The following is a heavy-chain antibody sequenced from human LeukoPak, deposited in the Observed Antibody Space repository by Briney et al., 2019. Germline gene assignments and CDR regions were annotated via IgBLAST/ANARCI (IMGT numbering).Heavy chain of an antibody. D-gene: IGHD6-19*01. CDR1: GFTFSSYG. V-gene: IGHV3-30*02. CDR3: AKDTAIGSGWYGDYFDY. CDR2: IRYDGSNK. J-gene: IGHJ4*02. Sequence: GGSLRLSCAASGFTFSSYGMHWVRQAPGKGLEWVAFIRYDGSNKYYADSVKGRFTISRDNSKNTLYLQMNSLRAEDTAVYYCAKDTAIGSGWYGDYFDYWGQGTLVTVSS.